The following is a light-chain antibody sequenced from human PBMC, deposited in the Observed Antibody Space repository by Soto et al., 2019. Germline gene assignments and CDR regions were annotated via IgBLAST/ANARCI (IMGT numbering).Light chain of an antibody. CDR1: QSISSY. CDR2: AAS. Sequence: DIQMTQSPSSLSASVGDRVTITCRASQSISSYLNWYQHKPGKAPKLVIYAASSLQTGVPSRFSGSRSGTDFALTISSLQRDDFATYYCQQTDSFPRTFGQGTKVEMK. CDR3: QQTDSFPRT. J-gene: IGKJ1*01. V-gene: IGKV1-39*01.